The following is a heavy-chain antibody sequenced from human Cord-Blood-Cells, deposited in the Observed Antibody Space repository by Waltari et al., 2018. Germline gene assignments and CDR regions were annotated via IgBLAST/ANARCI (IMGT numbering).Heavy chain of an antibody. V-gene: IGHV4-59*01. D-gene: IGHD3-3*01. Sequence: QVQLQESGPGLVKPSETLSLTCTVSGGSISSYYWSWIRQPPGKGLEWIGYIYYSGSTTSNPSRKSRVTISVDTSKNQFSLKLSSVTAADTAVYYCARYDFWSGFQFCDYWGQGTLVTVSS. CDR1: GGSISSYY. CDR3: ARYDFWSGFQFCDY. CDR2: IYYSGST. J-gene: IGHJ4*02.